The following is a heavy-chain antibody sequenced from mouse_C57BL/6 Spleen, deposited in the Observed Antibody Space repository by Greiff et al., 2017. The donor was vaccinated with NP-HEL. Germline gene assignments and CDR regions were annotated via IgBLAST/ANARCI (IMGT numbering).Heavy chain of an antibody. V-gene: IGHV3-6*01. CDR1: GYSITSGYY. CDR2: ISYDGSN. CDR3: AREDDYSWFAY. D-gene: IGHD2-4*01. J-gene: IGHJ3*01. Sequence: ESGPGLVKPSQSLSLTCSVTGYSITSGYYWNWIRQFPGNKLEWMGYISYDGSNNYNPSLKNRISITRDTSKNQFFLKLNSVTTEDTATYYCAREDDYSWFAYWGKGTLVTASA.